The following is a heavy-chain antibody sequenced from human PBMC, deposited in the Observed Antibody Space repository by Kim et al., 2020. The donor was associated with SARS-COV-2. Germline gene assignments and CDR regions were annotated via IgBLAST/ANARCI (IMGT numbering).Heavy chain of an antibody. J-gene: IGHJ6*02. CDR2: ISGDGGST. D-gene: IGHD3-10*01. CDR3: AKDEYYYGSGSSPHDYYGMDV. Sequence: GGSLRLSCAASGFTFDDYAMHWVRQAPGKGLEWVSLISGDGGSTYYADSVKGRFTISRDNSKNSLYLQMNSLRTEDTALYYCAKDEYYYGSGSSPHDYYGMDVWGQGTTVTVSS. V-gene: IGHV3-43*02. CDR1: GFTFDDYA.